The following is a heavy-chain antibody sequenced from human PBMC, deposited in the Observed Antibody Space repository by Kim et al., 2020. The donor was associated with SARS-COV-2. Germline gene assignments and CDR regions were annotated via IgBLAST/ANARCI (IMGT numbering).Heavy chain of an antibody. CDR3: AKDSLKYYYGSGTQVGIGY. CDR2: ISYDGSNK. V-gene: IGHV3-30*18. Sequence: GGSLRLSCAASGFTFSSYGMHWVRQAPGKGLEWVAVISYDGSNKYYADSVKGRFTISRDNSKNTLYLQMNSLRAEDTAVYYCAKDSLKYYYGSGTQVGIGYWGQGTLVTVSS. J-gene: IGHJ4*02. CDR1: GFTFSSYG. D-gene: IGHD3-10*01.